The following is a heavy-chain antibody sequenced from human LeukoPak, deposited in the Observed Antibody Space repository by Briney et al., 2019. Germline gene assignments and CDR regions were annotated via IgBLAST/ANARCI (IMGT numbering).Heavy chain of an antibody. CDR3: ARFETKGLTNDAFDI. Sequence: ASVKVSCKASGYTFTGYYMHWVRQAPGQGLEWMGWINPNSGGTNYAQKFQGRVTMTRDTSISTAYMELSRLRSDDTAVYYCARFETKGLTNDAFDIWGQGTMVTVSS. CDR1: GYTFTGYY. J-gene: IGHJ3*02. CDR2: INPNSGGT. D-gene: IGHD3-9*01. V-gene: IGHV1-2*02.